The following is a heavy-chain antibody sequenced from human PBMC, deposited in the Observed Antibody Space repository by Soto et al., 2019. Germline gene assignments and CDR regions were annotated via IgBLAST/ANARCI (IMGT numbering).Heavy chain of an antibody. Sequence: SETLSLPCTVPRVSSNRGGYYWGWVRQHPGKGLEWIGYIYYSGSTYYNPSLKSRVTISVDTSKNQFSLKLSSVTAADTAVYYCARAPVVVAATGFDYWGQGTLVTVSS. V-gene: IGHV4-31*03. CDR3: ARAPVVVAATGFDY. D-gene: IGHD2-15*01. CDR1: RVSSNRGGYY. J-gene: IGHJ4*02. CDR2: IYYSGST.